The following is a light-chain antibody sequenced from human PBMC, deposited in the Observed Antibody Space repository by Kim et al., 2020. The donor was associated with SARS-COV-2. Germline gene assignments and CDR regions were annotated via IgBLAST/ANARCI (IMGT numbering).Light chain of an antibody. Sequence: MATLNCKSSQTVSYNSNHKNSLACDQQKPGQAPKLLIYWASIRESGVSSRFIGSGSETDFTLTISSLQAEDVAVDYCQQYYITPPSFGQGTKLEI. CDR1: QTVSYNSNHKNS. V-gene: IGKV4-1*01. CDR3: QQYYITPPS. J-gene: IGKJ2*03. CDR2: WAS.